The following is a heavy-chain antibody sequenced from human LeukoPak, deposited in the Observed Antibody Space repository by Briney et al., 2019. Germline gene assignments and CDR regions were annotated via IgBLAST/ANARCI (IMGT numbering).Heavy chain of an antibody. D-gene: IGHD5-18*01. CDR2: IYTSGST. V-gene: IGHV4-4*07. Sequence: SETLSLTSTVSGGSISSYYWSWIRQPAGKGLEWIGRIYTSGSTSYNSSLKSRVTMSVDTSKNQFSLKLSSVTAADTAVYYCARDLGGYNYGYSLDYWGQGTLVSVSS. CDR1: GGSISSYY. J-gene: IGHJ4*02. CDR3: ARDLGGYNYGYSLDY.